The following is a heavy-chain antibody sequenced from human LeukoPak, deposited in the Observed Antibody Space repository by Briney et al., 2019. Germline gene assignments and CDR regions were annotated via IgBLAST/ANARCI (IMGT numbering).Heavy chain of an antibody. CDR3: ARIGSGSYYNGLYFDY. CDR1: GFTFDDYA. Sequence: PGGSLRLSCAASGFTFDDYAMHWVRQAPGKGLEWVSGISWNSGSIGYADSVKGRFTISRDNAKNSLYLQMNSLRAEDTAVYYCARIGSGSYYNGLYFDYWGQGTLVTVSS. J-gene: IGHJ4*02. V-gene: IGHV3-9*01. CDR2: ISWNSGSI. D-gene: IGHD3-10*01.